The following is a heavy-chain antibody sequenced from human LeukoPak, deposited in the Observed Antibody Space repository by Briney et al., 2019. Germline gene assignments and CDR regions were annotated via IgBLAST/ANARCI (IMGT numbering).Heavy chain of an antibody. CDR2: IYYSGST. V-gene: IGHV4-39*01. J-gene: IGHJ4*02. CDR1: GGSISSSSYY. D-gene: IGHD2-2*01. Sequence: SETLSLTCTVSGGSISSSSYYWGWIRQPPGKGLEWIGSIYYSGSTYYNPSLKSRVTISVDTSKNQFSLKLSSVTAADTAVHYCARLYWTGHFQLLFDYWGQGTLVTVSS. CDR3: ARLYWTGHFQLLFDY.